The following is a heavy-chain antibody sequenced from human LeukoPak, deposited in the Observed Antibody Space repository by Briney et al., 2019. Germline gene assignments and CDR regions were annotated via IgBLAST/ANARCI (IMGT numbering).Heavy chain of an antibody. CDR1: GYTFTYYY. CDR3: ARANFLYCSSTSCLFDY. J-gene: IGHJ4*02. Sequence: ASVKVSCKASGYTFTYYYMHWVRQSPGQGFEWMGWINPNDGDTYYEQKFQGRVTMTRDTSISTAHMEVSRLRSDDTAVYYCARANFLYCSSTSCLFDYWGQGTLVTVSS. CDR2: INPNDGDT. V-gene: IGHV1-2*02. D-gene: IGHD2-2*01.